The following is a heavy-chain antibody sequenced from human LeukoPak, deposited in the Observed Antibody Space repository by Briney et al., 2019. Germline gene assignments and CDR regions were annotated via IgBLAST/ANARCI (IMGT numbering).Heavy chain of an antibody. CDR3: ARGRSITGTTIDY. CDR2: IYYSGST. J-gene: IGHJ4*02. CDR1: GGSISSYY. D-gene: IGHD1-7*01. V-gene: IGHV4-59*12. Sequence: SETLSLTCTVSGGSISSYYWSWIRQPPGKGLEWIGYIYYSGSTNYNPSLKSRVTISVDTSKNQFSLKLSSVTAADTAVYYCARGRSITGTTIDYWGQGTLVTVSS.